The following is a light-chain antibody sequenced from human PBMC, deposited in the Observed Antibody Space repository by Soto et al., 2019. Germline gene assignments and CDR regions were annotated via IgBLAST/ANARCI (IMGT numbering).Light chain of an antibody. V-gene: IGLV1-44*01. CDR2: TND. Sequence: QSVLTQPPSASGTPGQRVTISCSGGDSNIGSNPVYWYQQLPGTAPKLVIHTNDQRPSGVPDRFSGSRSGTSASLAISGLQSDDEAVYFCSTWDDSLNGWVFGGGTKLTVL. CDR1: DSNIGSNP. J-gene: IGLJ3*02. CDR3: STWDDSLNGWV.